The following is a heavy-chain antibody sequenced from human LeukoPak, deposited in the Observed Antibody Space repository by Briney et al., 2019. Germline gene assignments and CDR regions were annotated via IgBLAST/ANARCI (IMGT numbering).Heavy chain of an antibody. CDR2: IYYSGST. CDR3: ARYVGTTVIKIGVDY. D-gene: IGHD4-17*01. V-gene: IGHV4-39*01. J-gene: IGHJ4*02. Sequence: SETLSLTCTVSGGSISSGRNYWGWIRQPPGKGLEWIGSIYYSGSTYYNPSLKSRVTISVDTSKNQFSLKLSSVTAADTAVYYCARYVGTTVIKIGVDYWGQGTLVTVSS. CDR1: GGSISSGRNY.